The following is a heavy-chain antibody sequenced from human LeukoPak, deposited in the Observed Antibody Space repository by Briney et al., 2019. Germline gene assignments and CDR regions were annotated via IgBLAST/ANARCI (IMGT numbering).Heavy chain of an antibody. CDR1: GFAFSRPA. CDR3: ARVGLTMDRGVVIYYYYMDV. Sequence: PGGSLTLSCAASGFAFSRPAMHWLRQAPGKGLEWVGRIRSKPNNYATTYSASVEGRFTISRDDSKNMTFLQMNSLQAEDTAVYYCARVGLTMDRGVVIYYYYMDVWGKGTTVIVSS. V-gene: IGHV3-73*01. D-gene: IGHD3-10*01. CDR2: IRSKPNNYAT. J-gene: IGHJ6*03.